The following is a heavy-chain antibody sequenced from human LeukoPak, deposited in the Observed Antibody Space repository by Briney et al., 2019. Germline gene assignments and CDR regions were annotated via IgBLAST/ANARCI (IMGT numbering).Heavy chain of an antibody. D-gene: IGHD4-11*01. CDR2: IYYSGST. J-gene: IGHJ4*02. CDR3: ARGPYRNSFDY. Sequence: PSRTLSLTCTVSGGSISIGFYYWSWIRQHPGKGLEWIGYIYYSGSTYYNPSLKSRVTMSVDTSKNQFSLKLSSVTAADTAVYYCARGPYRNSFDYWGQGTLVTVSS. V-gene: IGHV4-31*03. CDR1: GGSISIGFYY.